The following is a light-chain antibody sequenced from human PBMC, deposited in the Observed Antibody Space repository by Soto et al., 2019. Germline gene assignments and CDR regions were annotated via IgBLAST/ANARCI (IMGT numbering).Light chain of an antibody. CDR2: GAS. J-gene: IGKJ1*01. CDR3: QQYGDSPRT. Sequence: IVLTQSPGTLSLSPGERATLSCRASQAVSSNYLAWFQQKPGQAPRLLIFGASSRATGIPDRFSGSGSGSDFTLTISRLEPEDFAVYYCQQYGDSPRTFGQGTKVDIK. V-gene: IGKV3-20*01. CDR1: QAVSSNY.